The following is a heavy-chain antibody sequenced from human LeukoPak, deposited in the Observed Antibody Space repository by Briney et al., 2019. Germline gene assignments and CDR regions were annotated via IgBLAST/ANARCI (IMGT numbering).Heavy chain of an antibody. V-gene: IGHV3-30*03. Sequence: GGSLRLSCAASGFTFSSYGMHWVRQAPGKGLEWVAVISYDGSNKYYADSVKGRFTISRDNSRNTLYLQMNSLRAEDTAVYYCARDLGEVATIFYAFDIWGQGTMVTVSS. D-gene: IGHD5-24*01. CDR1: GFTFSSYG. CDR3: ARDLGEVATIFYAFDI. CDR2: ISYDGSNK. J-gene: IGHJ3*02.